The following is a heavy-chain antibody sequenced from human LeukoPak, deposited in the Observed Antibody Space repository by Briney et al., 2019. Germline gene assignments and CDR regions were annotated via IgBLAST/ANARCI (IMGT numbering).Heavy chain of an antibody. Sequence: GGSLRLSCAASGFTFSSYGMHWVRQAPGKGLEWVAVIWYDGSNKYYADSVKGRFTISRDNSKNTLYLQMNSLRAEDTAVYYCARVGSSSSFVYFDYWGQGTLVTVSS. CDR1: GFTFSSYG. J-gene: IGHJ4*02. D-gene: IGHD6-6*01. CDR3: ARVGSSSSFVYFDY. CDR2: IWYDGSNK. V-gene: IGHV3-33*01.